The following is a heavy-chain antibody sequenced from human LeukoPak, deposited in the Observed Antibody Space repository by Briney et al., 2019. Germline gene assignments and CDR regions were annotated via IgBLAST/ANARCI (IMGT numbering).Heavy chain of an antibody. CDR2: ISYDGSNK. V-gene: IGHV3-30*18. J-gene: IGHJ5*02. CDR1: GFTFSSYG. Sequence: GGSLRLSCAASGFTFSSYGMHWVRQAPGKGLEWVAVISYDGSNKYYADSVKGRFTISRDNSKNTLYLQMNSLRAEDTAVYYCAKDEFDPWGQGTLVTVSS. CDR3: AKDEFDP.